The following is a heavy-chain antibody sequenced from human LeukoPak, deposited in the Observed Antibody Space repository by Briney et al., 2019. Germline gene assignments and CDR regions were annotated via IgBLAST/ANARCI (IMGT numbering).Heavy chain of an antibody. CDR1: GFTFSDYY. J-gene: IGHJ4*02. D-gene: IGHD1-1*01. CDR2: IRSSGTTT. Sequence: GGSLRLSCAASGFTFSDYYMSWIRQAPGKGLEWLSYIRSSGTTTYYADSVVGRFTISRDNAKNSLYLRMNSLRAEDTAVYYCARGIGATGLTAAYWGQGTLVTVSS. V-gene: IGHV3-11*01. CDR3: ARGIGATGLTAAY.